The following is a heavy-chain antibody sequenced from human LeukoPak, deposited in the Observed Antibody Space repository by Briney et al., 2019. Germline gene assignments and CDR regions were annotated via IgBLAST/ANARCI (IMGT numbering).Heavy chain of an antibody. D-gene: IGHD2-15*01. CDR2: IWYDGSNK. CDR1: GFTFSSYA. CDR3: ARVDSYCSGEGCYYYCSMDV. J-gene: IGHJ6*02. V-gene: IGHV3-33*08. Sequence: GGPLRLSCAASGFTFSSYAMHWVRQAPGKGLEWVAVIWYDGSNKYYADSVKGRFTISRDNSKNTLYLQMNSLRAEDTAVYYCARVDSYCSGEGCYYYCSMDVWGQGTTVTVSS.